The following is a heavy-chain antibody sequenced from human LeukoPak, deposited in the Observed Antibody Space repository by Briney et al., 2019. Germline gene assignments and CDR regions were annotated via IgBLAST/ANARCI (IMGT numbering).Heavy chain of an antibody. J-gene: IGHJ3*02. CDR2: IWYGGSNN. D-gene: IGHD3-22*01. CDR1: GFTVSRYG. Sequence: WRSLRLSCAASGFTVSRYGMQRDRQAPGKGLEGVAVIWYGGSNNYYAESVKGRFTISRDNSKNTLHLQMNSLRAEDTAVYYCARDPPMYYYDEPGSRDAFDIWGQGTMVTVSS. V-gene: IGHV3-33*01. CDR3: ARDPPMYYYDEPGSRDAFDI.